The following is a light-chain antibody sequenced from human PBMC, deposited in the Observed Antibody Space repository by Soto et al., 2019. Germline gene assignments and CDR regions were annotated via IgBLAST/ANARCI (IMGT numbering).Light chain of an antibody. CDR3: QQRGNWPWT. CDR2: DAS. J-gene: IGKJ1*01. CDR1: QSVSSY. V-gene: IGKV3-11*01. Sequence: EIVLTQSPATLSLSPGERATLSCRASQSVSSYLAWYQQKTGQAPRLLIYDASNRATGIPARFSGSGSGTDFTLTISSLEPEDFAVYYCQQRGNWPWTFGQGTKVEIK.